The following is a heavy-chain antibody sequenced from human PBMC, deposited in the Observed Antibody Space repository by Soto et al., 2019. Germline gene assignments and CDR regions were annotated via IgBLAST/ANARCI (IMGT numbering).Heavy chain of an antibody. V-gene: IGHV1-8*01. CDR1: GYTFGNND. Sequence: GASVKVSCKASGYTFGNNDISWVRQATEQGLEWMGWMNPNSGNTGYAQKFQGRVSMTRNTSITTAYLELSSLRSDDTAIYYCARMATSGTLNWFDPWGQGTLVTVSS. J-gene: IGHJ5*02. CDR2: MNPNSGNT. CDR3: ARMATSGTLNWFDP.